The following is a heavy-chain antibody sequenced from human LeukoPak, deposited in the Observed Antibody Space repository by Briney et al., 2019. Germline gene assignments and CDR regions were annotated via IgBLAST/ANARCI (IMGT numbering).Heavy chain of an antibody. D-gene: IGHD6-13*01. CDR3: ARGVSAAGRSEAWFDP. V-gene: IGHV4-34*01. J-gene: IGHJ5*02. Sequence: SETLSLTCAVYGGSFSGYYWSWIRQPPGKGLEWIGEINHSGSTNYNPSLKSRVTTSVDTSKNQFSLKLSSVTAADTAVYYCARGVSAAGRSEAWFDPWGQGTLVTVSS. CDR1: GGSFSGYY. CDR2: INHSGST.